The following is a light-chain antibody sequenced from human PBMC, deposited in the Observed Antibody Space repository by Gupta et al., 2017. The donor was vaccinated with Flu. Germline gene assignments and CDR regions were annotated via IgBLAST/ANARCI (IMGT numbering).Light chain of an antibody. V-gene: IGKV4-1*01. CDR3: QQYYATASWT. Sequence: DIVMTQSPDSLAVPLGERATINCRSSRSVLYNSNNKNYLAWYQQKPGQPPKLLIYWASTRESGVPDRFSGSGSGTDFTLTISSLQAEDVAVYYCQQYYATASWTFGQGTKVEIK. J-gene: IGKJ1*01. CDR1: RSVLYNSNNKNY. CDR2: WAS.